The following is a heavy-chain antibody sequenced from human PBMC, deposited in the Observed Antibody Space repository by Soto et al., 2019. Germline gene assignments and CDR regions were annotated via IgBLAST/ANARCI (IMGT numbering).Heavy chain of an antibody. CDR2: IYYSGCT. D-gene: IGHD3-22*01. J-gene: IGHJ5*02. Sequence: PSETLSLTCSVSGGTINRGDYFWSWIRQPPGKGLEWIGSIYYSGCTYYNPSLKSRVTISVDTSKSQFSLKLGSVTAADTAVYYCAQTYYYDSSGYHAPTDWFDPLGQGTLVTVSS. CDR3: AQTYYYDSSGYHAPTDWFDP. CDR1: GGTINRGDYF. V-gene: IGHV4-39*01.